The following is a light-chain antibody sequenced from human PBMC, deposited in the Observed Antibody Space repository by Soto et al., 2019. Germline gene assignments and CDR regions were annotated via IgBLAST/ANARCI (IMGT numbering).Light chain of an antibody. CDR1: SSDIGRYNH. CDR3: CSYTTSTTWV. J-gene: IGLJ3*02. Sequence: QSVLTQPASVSGSPGQSITIYCTGTSSDIGRYNHVSWYQQHPGTAPKLMIYDVSNRLSGVSNRFSGSKSGNTASLTISGLQAEDEADYYCCSYTTSTTWVFGGGTKVTVL. CDR2: DVS. V-gene: IGLV2-14*03.